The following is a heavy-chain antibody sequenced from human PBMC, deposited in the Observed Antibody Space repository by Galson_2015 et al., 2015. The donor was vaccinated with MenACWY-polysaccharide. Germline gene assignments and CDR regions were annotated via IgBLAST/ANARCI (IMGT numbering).Heavy chain of an antibody. Sequence: SVKVSCKASGYTFTSYDINWVRQATGHGLEWMGWMNPNSGNTGYAQKFQGRVTMTRNTSISTAYMELSSLRSEDTAVYYCASGPSWEGATSPYYFDYWGQGTLVTVSS. CDR2: MNPNSGNT. D-gene: IGHD1-26*01. J-gene: IGHJ4*02. V-gene: IGHV1-8*01. CDR1: GYTFTSYD. CDR3: ASGPSWEGATSPYYFDY.